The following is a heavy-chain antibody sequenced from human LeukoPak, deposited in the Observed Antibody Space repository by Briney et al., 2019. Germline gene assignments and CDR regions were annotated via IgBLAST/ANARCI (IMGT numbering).Heavy chain of an antibody. J-gene: IGHJ4*02. Sequence: GGSLRLSCAASGFTFSSYEMNWVRQAPGKGLEWVSYISSSGSTIYYADSVKGRFTISRDNSKNTLYLQMNSLRAEDTAVYYCARGGKQLRYWGQGTLVTVSS. CDR3: ARGGKQLRY. CDR2: ISSSGSTI. D-gene: IGHD6-13*01. CDR1: GFTFSSYE. V-gene: IGHV3-48*03.